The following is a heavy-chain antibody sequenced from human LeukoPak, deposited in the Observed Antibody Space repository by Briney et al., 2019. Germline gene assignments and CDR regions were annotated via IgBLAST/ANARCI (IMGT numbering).Heavy chain of an antibody. CDR3: ARGLVVGFWSGHIGDY. J-gene: IGHJ4*02. Sequence: SETLSLTCTVSGGSISSYYWSWIRQPPGKGLEWIGYIYYSGSTNYNPSLKSRVTISVDTSKNQFSLKLSSLRSEDTAVYYCARGLVVGFWSGHIGDYWGQGTLVTVSS. V-gene: IGHV4-59*01. CDR1: GGSISSYY. D-gene: IGHD3-3*01. CDR2: IYYSGST.